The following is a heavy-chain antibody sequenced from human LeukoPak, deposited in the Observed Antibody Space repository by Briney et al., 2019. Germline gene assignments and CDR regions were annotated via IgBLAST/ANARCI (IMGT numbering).Heavy chain of an antibody. V-gene: IGHV4-38-2*02. CDR2: IYHSGST. J-gene: IGHJ3*02. CDR1: GYSLSSGYY. CDR3: AKSKGYGLVDI. D-gene: IGHD2-2*01. Sequence: PSETLSLTCTVSGYSLSSGYYWGWIRQPPGKGLEWIGSIYHSGSTYYSPSVKGRVTISLDTSRNQFSLKLNSVTAADTAVYYCAKSKGYGLVDIWGQGTMVTVSS.